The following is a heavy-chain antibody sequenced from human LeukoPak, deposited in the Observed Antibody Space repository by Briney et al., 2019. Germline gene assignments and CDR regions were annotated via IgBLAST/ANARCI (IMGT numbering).Heavy chain of an antibody. CDR1: EYTFTSYD. J-gene: IGHJ4*02. CDR3: ARLSSPQPGFDY. CDR2: MNPNSGYT. D-gene: IGHD6-13*01. Sequence: ASVKVSCKASEYTFTSYDINWVRQATGQGLECMGWMNPNSGYTGYAQKFQGRVTMTRNTSINTAYMELSNLRSEDTAVYYCARLSSPQPGFDYWGQGTLVTVSS. V-gene: IGHV1-8*01.